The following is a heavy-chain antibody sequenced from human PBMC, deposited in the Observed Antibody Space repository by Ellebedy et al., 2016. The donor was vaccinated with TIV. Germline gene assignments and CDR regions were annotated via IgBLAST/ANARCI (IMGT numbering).Heavy chain of an antibody. V-gene: IGHV3-7*03. CDR3: ARWSLPFDY. D-gene: IGHD1-26*01. CDR1: GFSFAVYW. J-gene: IGHJ4*02. CDR2: INQDGSIT. Sequence: GGSLRLSXVASGFSFAVYWMNWVRQAPGKGLEWVANINQDGSITSYADSVRGRFTISRDNAKRSVSLQMSSLRVEDTALYYCARWSLPFDYWGQGALVTVS.